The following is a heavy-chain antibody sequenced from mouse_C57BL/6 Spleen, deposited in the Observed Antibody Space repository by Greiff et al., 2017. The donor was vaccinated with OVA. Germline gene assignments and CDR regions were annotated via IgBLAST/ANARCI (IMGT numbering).Heavy chain of an antibody. Sequence: QVQLQQPGAELVKPGASVKLSCKASGYTFTSYWMHWVKQRPGRGLEWIGRIDPNSGGTKYNEKFKSKATLTVDKPSSTAYMQLSSLTSEDSAVYYCARDYYGSSYEVWYFDVWGTGTTVTVSS. J-gene: IGHJ1*03. CDR3: ARDYYGSSYEVWYFDV. V-gene: IGHV1-72*01. D-gene: IGHD1-1*01. CDR2: IDPNSGGT. CDR1: GYTFTSYW.